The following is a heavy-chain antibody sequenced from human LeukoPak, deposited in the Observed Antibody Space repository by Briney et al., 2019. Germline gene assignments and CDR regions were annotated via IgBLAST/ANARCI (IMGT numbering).Heavy chain of an antibody. CDR1: GFTFGDYA. CDR2: IRSKAYGGTT. Sequence: GGSLRLPCTASGFTFGDYAMSWVRQAPGKGLEWVGFIRSKAYGGTTEYAASVKGRFTISRDDSKSIAYLQMNSLKTEDTAVYYCTREMGSYSSGWYYFDYWGQGTLVTVSS. D-gene: IGHD6-19*01. J-gene: IGHJ4*02. V-gene: IGHV3-49*04. CDR3: TREMGSYSSGWYYFDY.